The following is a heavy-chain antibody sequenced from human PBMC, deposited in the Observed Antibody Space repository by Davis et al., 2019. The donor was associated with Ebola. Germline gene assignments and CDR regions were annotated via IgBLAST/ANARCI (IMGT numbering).Heavy chain of an antibody. CDR3: ARSYYGGHVGYFDL. Sequence: GESLKISCAASGFTLSSYNMNWVRQVPGKGLEWVSCINNSGRTLYYADSVSGRFSISRVNSKNTLFLQMNSLRAEDTAVYYCARSYYGGHVGYFDLWGRGTLVIVSS. CDR2: INNSGRTL. J-gene: IGHJ2*01. CDR1: GFTLSSYN. V-gene: IGHV3-48*01. D-gene: IGHD3-10*01.